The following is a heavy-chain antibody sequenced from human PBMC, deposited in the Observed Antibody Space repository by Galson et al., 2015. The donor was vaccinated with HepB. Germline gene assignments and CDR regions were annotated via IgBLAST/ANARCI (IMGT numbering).Heavy chain of an antibody. CDR3: ARDTYYDSSGPGGTYYYYYGMDV. D-gene: IGHD3-22*01. Sequence: SLRLSCAASGFTFSSYSMNWVRQAPGKGLEWVSYISSSSSTIYYADSVKGRFTISRDNAKNSLYLQMNSLRDEDTAVYYCARDTYYDSSGPGGTYYYYYGMDVWGQGTTVTVSS. CDR1: GFTFSSYS. V-gene: IGHV3-48*02. CDR2: ISSSSSTI. J-gene: IGHJ6*02.